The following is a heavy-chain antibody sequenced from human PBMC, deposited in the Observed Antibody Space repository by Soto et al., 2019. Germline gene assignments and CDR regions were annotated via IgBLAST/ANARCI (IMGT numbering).Heavy chain of an antibody. J-gene: IGHJ3*01. Sequence: EVQLVESGGGSVQSGESLRLSCAASGFSFRDYDMHWVRQRTGKGLEWVSGLGAADDPYYIASVKGRFSVSRDNAQNSLYLQMNNLRVDDTAVYFCARPQYLPDDVFDVWGRGTVVTVSS. V-gene: IGHV3-13*05. D-gene: IGHD2-2*01. CDR3: ARPQYLPDDVFDV. CDR1: GFSFRDYD. CDR2: LGAADDP.